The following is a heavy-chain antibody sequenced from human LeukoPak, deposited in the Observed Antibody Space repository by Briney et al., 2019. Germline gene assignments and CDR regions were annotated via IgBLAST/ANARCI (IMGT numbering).Heavy chain of an antibody. CDR2: IYSGGTT. J-gene: IGHJ4*02. Sequence: PGGSLRLSCAASGFTVNRNYMIWVRQAPGRGLECVSVIYSGGTTWYAGSVKGRFTISRDTNTLYLQMNSLRAEDTAVYYCARKSDSLLVREGDCWGQGTLVTVSS. CDR1: GFTVNRNY. CDR3: ARKSDSLLVREGDC. V-gene: IGHV3-66*01. D-gene: IGHD3-10*01.